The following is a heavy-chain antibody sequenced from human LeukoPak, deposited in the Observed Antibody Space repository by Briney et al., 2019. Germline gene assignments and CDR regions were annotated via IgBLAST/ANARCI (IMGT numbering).Heavy chain of an antibody. CDR2: IIPIFGTA. CDR1: GGTFSSYA. J-gene: IGHJ5*02. D-gene: IGHD3-16*01. Sequence: SVKVFCKASGGTFSSYAISWVRQAPGQGLEWMGGIIPIFGTANYAQKFQGRVTITADESTSTAYMELSSLRSEDTAVYYCARDGVDYQNWFDPWGQGTLVTVSS. V-gene: IGHV1-69*01. CDR3: ARDGVDYQNWFDP.